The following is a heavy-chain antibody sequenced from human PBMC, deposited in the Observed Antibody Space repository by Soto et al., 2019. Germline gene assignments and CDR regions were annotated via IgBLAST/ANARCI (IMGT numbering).Heavy chain of an antibody. Sequence: QVQLVQSGAEVRKPGSSVKVSCKASGSTISSYVIAWVRQAHGQSLEWMGGIITVTGPANYAQKFQGRLTITADEATSTAYMELSSLRSEDTAVYYCAREYYGSGTYGYYGMDVWGQGTTVTVSS. V-gene: IGHV1-69*01. CDR1: GSTISSYV. CDR2: IITVTGPA. D-gene: IGHD3-10*01. J-gene: IGHJ6*02. CDR3: AREYYGSGTYGYYGMDV.